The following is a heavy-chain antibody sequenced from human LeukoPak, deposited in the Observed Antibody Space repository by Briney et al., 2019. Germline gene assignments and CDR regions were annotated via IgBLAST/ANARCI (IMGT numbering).Heavy chain of an antibody. J-gene: IGHJ6*03. CDR3: AKDSVAVAGTHYYYMDV. Sequence: GGSLRLSCAASGFTFSSYAMHWVRQAPGKGLEWVAVISYDGSNKYYADSVKGRFTISRDNSKNTLYLQMNGLRAEDTAVYYCAKDSVAVAGTHYYYMDVWGKGTTVTISS. CDR1: GFTFSSYA. V-gene: IGHV3-30*04. CDR2: ISYDGSNK. D-gene: IGHD6-19*01.